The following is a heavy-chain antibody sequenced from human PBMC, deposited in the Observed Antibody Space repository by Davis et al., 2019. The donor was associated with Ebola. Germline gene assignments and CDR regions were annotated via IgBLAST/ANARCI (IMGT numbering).Heavy chain of an antibody. CDR1: GYTFTSYG. Sequence: AASVKVSCKASGYTFTSYGISWVRQAPGQGLEWMGWMNPNSGNTGYAQKFQGRVTMTRNTSISTAYMELSSLRSEDTAVYYCARRLGVSMDTRHDYWGQGTLVTVSS. CDR2: MNPNSGNT. CDR3: ARRLGVSMDTRHDY. J-gene: IGHJ4*02. V-gene: IGHV1-8*02. D-gene: IGHD5-18*01.